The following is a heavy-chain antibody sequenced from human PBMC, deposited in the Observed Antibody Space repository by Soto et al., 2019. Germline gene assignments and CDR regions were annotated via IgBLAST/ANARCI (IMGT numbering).Heavy chain of an antibody. CDR1: GGSISSRGYY. CDR2: IYYSGST. Sequence: QLQLQESGPGLVKPSETLSLTCTVSGGSISSRGYYWGWIRQPPGKGLEWIGTIYYSGSTYYNPSLXXXVXXSVDASKNQFSLTLSSVTAADTAVYYCATSNWFDPWGQGTLVTVSS. V-gene: IGHV4-39*01. CDR3: ATSNWFDP. J-gene: IGHJ5*02.